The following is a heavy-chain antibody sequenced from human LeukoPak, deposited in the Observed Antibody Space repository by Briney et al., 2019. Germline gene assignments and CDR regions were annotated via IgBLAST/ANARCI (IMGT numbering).Heavy chain of an antibody. V-gene: IGHV3-23*01. J-gene: IGHJ6*02. CDR3: ARVSGNIQIWPQPFGDGMDV. CDR1: RFTFSSYV. Sequence: PGGSLRLSCAASRFTFSSYVMGWVRQAPGKGLECVSAISGSGRNTYYADSVKGRFTISREDSKNTLYLQMNILRAEDTAIYYCARVSGNIQIWPQPFGDGMDVWGQGTTVTVSS. D-gene: IGHD3-10*01. CDR2: ISGSGRNT.